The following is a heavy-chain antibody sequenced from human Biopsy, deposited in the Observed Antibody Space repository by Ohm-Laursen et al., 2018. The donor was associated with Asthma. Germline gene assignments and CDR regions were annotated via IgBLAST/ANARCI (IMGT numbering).Heavy chain of an antibody. CDR3: ASPSSSREILYYYYNMDI. V-gene: IGHV1-69*06. J-gene: IGHJ6*02. CDR2: ISPVFGTT. D-gene: IGHD6-13*01. CDR1: GGTFGNYA. Sequence: GSSVKVSCKASGGTFGNYAISWVRQAPGLGLEWMGGISPVFGTTNIAQKFQGRVTISADIFTKTAYLEVRSLRSDDTAVYYCASPSSSREILYYYYNMDIRGQGTTVTV.